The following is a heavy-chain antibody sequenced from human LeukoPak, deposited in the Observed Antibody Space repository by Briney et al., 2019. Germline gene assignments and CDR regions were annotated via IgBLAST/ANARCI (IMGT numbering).Heavy chain of an antibody. Sequence: SETLSLTCAVYGGSFSGYYWSWIRQPPGKGLEWIGEINHSGSTNYNPSLKSRVTISVDTSKNQFSLKLSSVTAADTAVYYCARGWRWLHPFDYWGQGTLVTVSS. CDR3: ARGWRWLHPFDY. D-gene: IGHD5-24*01. V-gene: IGHV4-34*01. J-gene: IGHJ4*02. CDR2: INHSGST. CDR1: GGSFSGYY.